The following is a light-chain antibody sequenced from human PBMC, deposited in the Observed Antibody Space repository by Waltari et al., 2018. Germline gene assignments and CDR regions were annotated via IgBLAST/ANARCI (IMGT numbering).Light chain of an antibody. CDR1: STDAGVYTY. J-gene: IGLJ2*01. CDR2: EVS. CDR3: SSYAGGNDVG. V-gene: IGLV2-8*01. Sequence: QSALTQPPSASGSPGQSVTISCTGTSTDAGVYTYFSWYQQFPGKAPKLIIYEVSKRPSGVPARFSGSKSGNTASLTVSGLQAEDEGYYYCSSYAGGNDVGFGGGTKLTVL.